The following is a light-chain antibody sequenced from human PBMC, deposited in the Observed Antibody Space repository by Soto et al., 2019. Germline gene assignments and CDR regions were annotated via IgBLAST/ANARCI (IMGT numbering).Light chain of an antibody. J-gene: IGKJ2*01. CDR3: QQYNSYST. Sequence: DIQMTQSPSTLSASVGDRVPITCRASQSISTWLAWYQQKPGKAPKLLIYDASSLQSGVPSRFSGHGSGTDFTLTISSLQPDDFATYYCQQYNSYSTFGQGTKVDIK. V-gene: IGKV1-5*01. CDR1: QSISTW. CDR2: DAS.